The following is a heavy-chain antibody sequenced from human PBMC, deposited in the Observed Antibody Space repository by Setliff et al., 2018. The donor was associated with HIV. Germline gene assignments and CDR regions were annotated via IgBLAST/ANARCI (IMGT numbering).Heavy chain of an antibody. CDR1: GYSISSGYY. J-gene: IGHJ4*02. D-gene: IGHD5-18*01. CDR3: VRGKRGYSYGYCFDY. Sequence: SETLSLTCAVSGYSISSGYYWGWIRQPPGKGLEWIGSIYHSGSTYYNPSLKSRVTISVDTSKNQFSLKLSSVTAADTAVYYCVRGKRGYSYGYCFDYWGQGALVTVSS. CDR2: IYHSGST. V-gene: IGHV4-38-2*01.